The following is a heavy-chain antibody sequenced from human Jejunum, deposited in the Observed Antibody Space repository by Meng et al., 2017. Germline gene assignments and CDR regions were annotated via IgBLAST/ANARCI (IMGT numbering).Heavy chain of an antibody. V-gene: IGHV1-18*01. J-gene: IGHJ4*02. CDR2: ISVYNGNT. CDR3: AREGHAVASNGCDY. CDR1: GYTFTHYG. D-gene: IGHD6-19*01. Sequence: ASVKVSCKTSGYTFTHYGISWVRQAPGQGLEGMGWISVYNGNTNDAQKFQGRLTMTTDITTSTVSMELRSLRYDDTAVYYCAREGHAVASNGCDYWGQGRPVTVSS.